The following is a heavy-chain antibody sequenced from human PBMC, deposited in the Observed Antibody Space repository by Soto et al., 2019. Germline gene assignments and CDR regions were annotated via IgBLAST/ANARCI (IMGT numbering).Heavy chain of an antibody. CDR1: GGSISNAAYS. D-gene: IGHD5-18*01. J-gene: IGHJ4*02. Sequence: SETLSLTCTVSGGSISNAAYSWSWIRQPPGKGLEWIGYIYPSGMPFYNPSLRSRVTISIDRSNDQFSLNLKSVTAADAAVYYCARERGGYGLFDSWGQGTLVTVSS. CDR3: ARERGGYGLFDS. V-gene: IGHV4-30-2*01. CDR2: IYPSGMP.